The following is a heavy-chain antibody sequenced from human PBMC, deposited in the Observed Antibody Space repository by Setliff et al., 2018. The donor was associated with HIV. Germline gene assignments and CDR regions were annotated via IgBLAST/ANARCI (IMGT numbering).Heavy chain of an antibody. J-gene: IGHJ4*01. D-gene: IGHD6-13*01. CDR2: IDPEDEKT. Sequence: GASVKVSCKVSGFTFTDHFIHWVRQAPGKGLEWMGLIDPEDEKTIYAEKFQGRVTITADTSTSLVYMDLSGLRSEDTAIYYCAALAAAHPFDYWGQGTLVTVSS. CDR3: AALAAAHPFDY. CDR1: GFTFTDHF. V-gene: IGHV1-69-2*01.